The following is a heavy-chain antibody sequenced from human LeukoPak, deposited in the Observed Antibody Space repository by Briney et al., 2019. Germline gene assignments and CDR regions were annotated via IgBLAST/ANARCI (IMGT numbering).Heavy chain of an antibody. CDR2: ISAYNGNT. CDR1: GYTFTSYG. CDR3: ARLVGATRYYYYMDV. Sequence: ASVKVSCKASGYTFTSYGISWVRQAPGQGLEWMGWISAYNGNTNYAQKLQGRVTMTTDTSTSTAYMELRSLRSDDTAVYYCARLVGATRYYYYMDVWGKGTTVTVSS. J-gene: IGHJ6*03. V-gene: IGHV1-18*01. D-gene: IGHD1-26*01.